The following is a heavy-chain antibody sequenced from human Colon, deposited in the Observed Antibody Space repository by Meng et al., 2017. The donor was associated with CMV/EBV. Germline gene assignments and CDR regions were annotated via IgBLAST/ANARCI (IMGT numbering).Heavy chain of an antibody. Sequence: GESLKISCAASGFTFSSYWMHWVRQAPGKGLVWVSRISSDGSITRYADSVKGRFTISRDNAKNTLYVQMKSLTAEDTAVYYCASEGSSSYFDYWGQGTLVTVSS. CDR2: ISSDGSIT. V-gene: IGHV3-74*01. D-gene: IGHD6-6*01. CDR1: GFTFSSYW. CDR3: ASEGSSSYFDY. J-gene: IGHJ4*02.